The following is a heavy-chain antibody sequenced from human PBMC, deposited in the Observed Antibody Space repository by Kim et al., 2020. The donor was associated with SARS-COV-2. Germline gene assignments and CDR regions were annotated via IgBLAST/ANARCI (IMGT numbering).Heavy chain of an antibody. Sequence: GGSLRLSCAASGFTFSSYWMNWVRQAPGKGLEWVANINQDGSEKYYVDSVKGRFTISRDNAKNSLYLQMNSLRAEDTAVYYCARTMVRGVINYWGQGTLVTVSS. CDR1: GFTFSSYW. V-gene: IGHV3-7*01. J-gene: IGHJ4*02. CDR3: ARTMVRGVINY. D-gene: IGHD3-10*01. CDR2: INQDGSEK.